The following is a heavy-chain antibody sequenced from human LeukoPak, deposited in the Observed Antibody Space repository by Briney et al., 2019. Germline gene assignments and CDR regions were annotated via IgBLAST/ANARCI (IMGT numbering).Heavy chain of an antibody. D-gene: IGHD2-2*01. CDR3: TRDLGYCSSTSCLNGPIDY. Sequence: PGGSLRLSCAASGFTFSSYAMSWVRQAPGKGLEWVGFIRSKAYGGTTEYAASVKGRFTISRDDSKSIAYLQMNSLKTEDTAVYYCTRDLGYCSSTSCLNGPIDYWGQGTLVTVSS. CDR2: IRSKAYGGTT. J-gene: IGHJ4*02. V-gene: IGHV3-49*04. CDR1: GFTFSSYA.